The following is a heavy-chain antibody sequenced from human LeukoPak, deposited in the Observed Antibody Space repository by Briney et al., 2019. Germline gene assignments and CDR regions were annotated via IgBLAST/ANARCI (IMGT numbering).Heavy chain of an antibody. J-gene: IGHJ3*02. CDR2: ISSSSSTI. Sequence: GGSLRLSCSASGFTVSSNYMSWVRQAPGKGLEWVSYISSSSSTIYYADSVKGRFTISRDNAKNSLYLQMNSLRAEDTAVYYCARGETAMVIGAFDIWGQGTMVTVSS. D-gene: IGHD5-18*01. CDR1: GFTVSSNY. CDR3: ARGETAMVIGAFDI. V-gene: IGHV3-48*01.